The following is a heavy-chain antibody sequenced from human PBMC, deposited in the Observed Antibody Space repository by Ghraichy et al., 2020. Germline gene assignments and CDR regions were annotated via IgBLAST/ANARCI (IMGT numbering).Heavy chain of an antibody. CDR1: GYTFTGNY. J-gene: IGHJ5*02. D-gene: IGHD6-13*01. CDR3: ARDHSSSQEAWWFDP. V-gene: IGHV1-46*01. CDR2: INPNGGGT. Sequence: ASVKVSCKASGYTFTGNYMHWVRQAPGQGLEWMAVINPNGGGTTYAQKFQGRVTVTRDMSTSTVYMELSSLRSEDTAVYYCARDHSSSQEAWWFDPWGQGTLVTVSS.